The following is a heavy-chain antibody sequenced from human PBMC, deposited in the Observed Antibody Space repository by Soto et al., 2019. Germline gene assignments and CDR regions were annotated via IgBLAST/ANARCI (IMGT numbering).Heavy chain of an antibody. D-gene: IGHD3-3*01. J-gene: IGHJ4*02. CDR3: ASPLIRVDYFDY. V-gene: IGHV3-30-3*01. CDR1: GFTFSSYA. Sequence: QVQLVESGGGVVQPGRSLRLSCAASGFTFSSYAMHWVRQAPGKGLEWVAVISYDGINKFYADSVKGRFTISRDNSKNTLYLQMNSLRAEDTAVYYCASPLIRVDYFDYWGQGTLVTVSS. CDR2: ISYDGINK.